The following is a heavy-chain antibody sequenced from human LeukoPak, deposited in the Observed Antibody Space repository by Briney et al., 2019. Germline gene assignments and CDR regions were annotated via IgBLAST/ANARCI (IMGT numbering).Heavy chain of an antibody. D-gene: IGHD2-2*01. J-gene: IGHJ6*03. CDR2: IRSKANSYAT. CDR1: GFTFSGSA. Sequence: GGSLRLSCAASGFTFSGSAMHWVRQASGKGLEWVGRIRSKANSYATAYAASVKGRFTISRDDSKNTAYLQMNSLKTEDTAVYYCTREVVVPAEYYYYMDVWGKGTTVTVSS. CDR3: TREVVVPAEYYYYMDV. V-gene: IGHV3-73*01.